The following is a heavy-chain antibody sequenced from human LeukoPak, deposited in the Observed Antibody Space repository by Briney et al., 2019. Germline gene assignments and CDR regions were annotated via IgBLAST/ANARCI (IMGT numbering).Heavy chain of an antibody. CDR1: GFTFSSYA. CDR3: ATWYNYYDSSGYYH. CDR2: IWYDGSNK. D-gene: IGHD3-22*01. V-gene: IGHV3-33*08. J-gene: IGHJ4*02. Sequence: GGSLRLSCAASGFTFSSYAMSWVRQAPGKGLEWVAVIWYDGSNKYYADSVKGRFTISRDNSKNTLYLQMNSLRVEDTAMYYCATWYNYYDSSGYYHWGQGTLVTVSS.